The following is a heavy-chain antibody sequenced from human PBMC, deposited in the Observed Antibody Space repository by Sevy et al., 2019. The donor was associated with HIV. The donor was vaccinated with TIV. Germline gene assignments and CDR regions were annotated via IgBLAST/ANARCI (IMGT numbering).Heavy chain of an antibody. Sequence: GGSLRLSCAASGFTFSNAWMSWVRQAPGKGLEWVGRIKSKTDGGTTDYAQPVKGRFTISRDDSKNTLYLQMNSLKTEDTAVYYCTTETRIAAAGYWGQGTLVTVSS. CDR3: TTETRIAAAGY. V-gene: IGHV3-15*01. D-gene: IGHD6-13*01. CDR1: GFTFSNAW. J-gene: IGHJ4*02. CDR2: IKSKTDGGTT.